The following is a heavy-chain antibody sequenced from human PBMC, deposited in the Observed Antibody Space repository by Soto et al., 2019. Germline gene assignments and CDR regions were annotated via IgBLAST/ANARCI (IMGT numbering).Heavy chain of an antibody. J-gene: IGHJ6*02. CDR2: IYYSGST. CDR3: ARSYSYGYIDYYGMDV. CDR1: GGSISSYY. V-gene: IGHV4-59*01. D-gene: IGHD5-18*01. Sequence: PSETLSLTCTVSGGSISSYYWSWIRQPPGKGLEWIGYIYYSGSTNYNPSLKSRVTISVDTSKNQFSLKLSSVTAADTAVYYCARSYSYGYIDYYGMDVWGQGTTVTVSS.